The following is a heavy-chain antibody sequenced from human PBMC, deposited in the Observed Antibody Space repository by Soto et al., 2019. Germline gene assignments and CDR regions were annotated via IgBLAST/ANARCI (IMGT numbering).Heavy chain of an antibody. D-gene: IGHD1-26*01. Sequence: GGSLRLSCAASGFTFSSYGMHWVRQAPGKGLEWVAVIWYDGSNKYYADSVKGRFTISRDNSKNTLYLQMNSLRAEDTAVYYCARGHSGSYSIDYWGQGTLVTVSS. CDR3: ARGHSGSYSIDY. J-gene: IGHJ4*02. CDR1: GFTFSSYG. CDR2: IWYDGSNK. V-gene: IGHV3-33*01.